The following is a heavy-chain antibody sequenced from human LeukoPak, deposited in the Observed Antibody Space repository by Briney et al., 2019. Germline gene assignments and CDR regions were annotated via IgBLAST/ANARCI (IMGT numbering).Heavy chain of an antibody. J-gene: IGHJ4*02. V-gene: IGHV4-34*01. CDR2: INHSGST. CDR3: ARGVYSGYDGNPFDY. Sequence: PFETLSLTCAVYGGSFSGYYWSWIRQPPGKGLEWIGEINHSGSTNYNPSLKSRVTISVDTSKNQFSLKLSSVTAADTAVYYCARGVYSGYDGNPFDYWGQGTLVTVSS. CDR1: GGSFSGYY. D-gene: IGHD5-12*01.